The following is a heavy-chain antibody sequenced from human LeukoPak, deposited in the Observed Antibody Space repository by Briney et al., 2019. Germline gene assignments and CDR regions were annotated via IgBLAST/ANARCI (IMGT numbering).Heavy chain of an antibody. Sequence: PSETLSLTCTVSGGSISSSSYYWGWIRQPPGKGLEWIGSIYYSGSTYYNPSLKSRVTISVDTSKNQFSLKLSSVTAADTALYYCVRDRDYQPNDAFDIWGQGTMVTVSS. V-gene: IGHV4-39*02. CDR3: VRDRDYQPNDAFDI. J-gene: IGHJ3*02. D-gene: IGHD4-17*01. CDR2: IYYSGST. CDR1: GGSISSSSYY.